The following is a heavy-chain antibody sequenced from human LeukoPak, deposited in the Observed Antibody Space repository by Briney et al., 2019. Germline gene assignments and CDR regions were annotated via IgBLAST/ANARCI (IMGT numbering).Heavy chain of an antibody. D-gene: IGHD2-2*01. CDR1: GYSFTSYW. CDR2: IYPGDSDT. Sequence: GESLKISCKGSGYSFTSYWIGWVRQMPGKGLEWMGIIYPGDSDTRYSPSFQGQVTISADKSFSTAYLQWSSLKASDTAMYYCARLDARCSSTSCHTYYYYGMDVWGQGTTVTVSS. J-gene: IGHJ6*02. CDR3: ARLDARCSSTSCHTYYYYGMDV. V-gene: IGHV5-51*01.